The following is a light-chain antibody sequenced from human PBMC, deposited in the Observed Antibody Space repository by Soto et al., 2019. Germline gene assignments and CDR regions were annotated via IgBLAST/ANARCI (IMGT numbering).Light chain of an antibody. CDR1: QSISSW. CDR3: QQYNTYSRT. V-gene: IGKV1-5*03. CDR2: GAS. Sequence: DIQMTQSPSTLSASVGDRVTITCRASQSISSWLAWYQQKPGKAPQLLIYGASSLESGVPSRFGGSGSGTEFTLTISSLQPDDFATYYCQQYNTYSRTFGQGTKVDVK. J-gene: IGKJ1*01.